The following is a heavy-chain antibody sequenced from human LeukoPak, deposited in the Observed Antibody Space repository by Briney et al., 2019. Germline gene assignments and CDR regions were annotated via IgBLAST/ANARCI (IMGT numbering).Heavy chain of an antibody. D-gene: IGHD2-15*01. V-gene: IGHV4-30-4*08. CDR1: GGSISSYY. J-gene: IGHJ4*02. CDR3: ARVSRVVEFGRDFDY. Sequence: SETLSLTCTVSGGSISSYYWSWIRQPPGKGLEWIGYIYYSGSTYYNPSLKSRVTISVDTSKNQFSLKLSSVTAADTAVYYCARVSRVVEFGRDFDYWGQGTLVTVSS. CDR2: IYYSGST.